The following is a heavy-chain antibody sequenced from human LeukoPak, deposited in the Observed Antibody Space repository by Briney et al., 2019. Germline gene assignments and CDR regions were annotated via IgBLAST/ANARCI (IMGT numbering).Heavy chain of an antibody. J-gene: IGHJ6*02. V-gene: IGHV4-39*01. Sequence: PSETLSLTCTVSGGSISSSSYYWGWIRQPPGKGLEWIGSIYYSGSTNYNPSLKSRVTISVDTSKNQISLKLSSVTAADTAVYYCARHGGTKIWFGELLYYYYYGMDVWGQGTTVTVSS. CDR1: GGSISSSSYY. CDR3: ARHGGTKIWFGELLYYYYYGMDV. CDR2: IYYSGST. D-gene: IGHD3-10*01.